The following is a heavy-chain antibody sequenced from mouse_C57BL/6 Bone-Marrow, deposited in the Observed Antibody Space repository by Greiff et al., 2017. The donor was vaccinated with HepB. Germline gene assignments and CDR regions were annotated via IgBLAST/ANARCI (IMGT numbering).Heavy chain of an antibody. D-gene: IGHD2-1*01. CDR1: GYAFSSSW. V-gene: IGHV1-82*01. CDR3: ARLYGNYFYWYFDV. CDR2: IYPGDGDT. J-gene: IGHJ1*03. Sequence: QVQLQQSGPELVKPGASVKISCKASGYAFSSSWMNWVKQRPGKGLEWIGRIYPGDGDTNYNGKFKGKATLTADKSSSTAYMQLSSLTSEDSAVYFCARLYGNYFYWYFDVWGTGTTVTVSS.